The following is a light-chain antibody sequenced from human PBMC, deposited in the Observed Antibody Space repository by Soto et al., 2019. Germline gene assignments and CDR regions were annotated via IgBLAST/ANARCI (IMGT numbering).Light chain of an antibody. CDR2: GAS. CDR3: QQYNYWPRT. Sequence: EIVLMQSPGTLSLSPGERATISCRASQTLRRTYIAWYQQKPGQAPRVLIYGASKRATGIPDRFSGSGSGTEFSLTISRLQSEDFAVYYCQQYNYWPRTGGQGTKLEIK. CDR1: QTLRRT. J-gene: IGKJ1*01. V-gene: IGKV3D-15*01.